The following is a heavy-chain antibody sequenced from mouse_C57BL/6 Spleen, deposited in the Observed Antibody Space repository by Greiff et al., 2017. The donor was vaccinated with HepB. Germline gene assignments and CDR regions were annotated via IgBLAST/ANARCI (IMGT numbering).Heavy chain of an antibody. D-gene: IGHD2-5*01. Sequence: EVKLVESGGGLVKPGGSLKLSCAASGFTFSSYTMSWVRQTPEKRLEWVATISGGGGNTYYPDSVKGRFTISRDNAKNTLYLQMSSLRSEDTALYYCAREKDYSNFDYWGQGTTLTVSS. CDR1: GFTFSSYT. V-gene: IGHV5-9*01. CDR2: ISGGGGNT. J-gene: IGHJ2*01. CDR3: AREKDYSNFDY.